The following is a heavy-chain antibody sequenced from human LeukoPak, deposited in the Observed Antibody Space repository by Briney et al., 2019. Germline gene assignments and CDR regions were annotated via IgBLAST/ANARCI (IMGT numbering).Heavy chain of an antibody. CDR1: GYTFSDYG. J-gene: IGHJ4*02. V-gene: IGHV1-18*01. CDR2: ISEYSGNT. D-gene: IGHD4-11*01. CDR3: ARDPPPPDYNGFGPFFDH. Sequence: ASVTVSCKTSGYTFSDYGIGWVRQAPGQGLEWMGWISEYSGNTHYAQKFHDRVTMTTDSSTSTAFLEVTSLRTDDTAVYYCARDPPPPDYNGFGPFFDHWGQGTLVTVSS.